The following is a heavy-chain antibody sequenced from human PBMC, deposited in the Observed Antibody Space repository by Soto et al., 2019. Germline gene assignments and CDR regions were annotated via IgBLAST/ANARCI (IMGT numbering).Heavy chain of an antibody. Sequence: GGSLRLSCAASGFTFNRHTMAWVRQGQGKGLEWVSVIGGSGTTTYYADSVKGRFDISRDNSKNEVYLQMNNLRAEDTAIYYCAKYSELPYEAYLQQWGQGTLVTVSS. CDR1: GFTFNRHT. V-gene: IGHV3-23*01. D-gene: IGHD1-7*01. J-gene: IGHJ1*01. CDR3: AKYSELPYEAYLQQ. CDR2: IGGSGTTT.